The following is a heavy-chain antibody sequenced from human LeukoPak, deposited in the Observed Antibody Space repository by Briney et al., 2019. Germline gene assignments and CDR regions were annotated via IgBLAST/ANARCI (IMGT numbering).Heavy chain of an antibody. J-gene: IGHJ6*04. CDR1: GGSISTNVYY. D-gene: IGHD3-10*02. Sequence: SETLSLTCSVSGGSISTNVYYWAWIRQPPGRGLEWIGSVFYSGSTYFNPSLESRLTIFVDTAKNHFSLRLSSVTAADTAVYYCAELGITMIGGVWGKGTTVTISS. V-gene: IGHV4-39*01. CDR3: AELGITMIGGV. CDR2: VFYSGST.